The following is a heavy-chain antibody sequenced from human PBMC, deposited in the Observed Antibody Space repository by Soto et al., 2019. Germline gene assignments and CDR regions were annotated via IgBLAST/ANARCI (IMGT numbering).Heavy chain of an antibody. V-gene: IGHV1-46*01. D-gene: IGHD2-2*01. CDR2: INPSGGST. CDR3: ARGRTKYQLLPRVPLAP. Sequence: ASVKVSCKASGYTFTSYYMHWVRQAPGQGLEWMGIINPSGGSTSYAQKFQGRVTMTRDTSTSTVYMELSSLRSEDTAVYYCARGRTKYQLLPRVPLAPWGQGTLVTVSS. CDR1: GYTFTSYY. J-gene: IGHJ5*02.